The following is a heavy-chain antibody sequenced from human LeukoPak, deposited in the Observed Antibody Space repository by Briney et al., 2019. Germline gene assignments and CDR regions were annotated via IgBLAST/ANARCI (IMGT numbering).Heavy chain of an antibody. CDR2: INPNSGAT. J-gene: IGHJ4*02. Sequence: ASVKVSCKASGYTFTDYYVHWVRQAPRQGLEWMGWINPNSGATNYAQTFQGRVTITTVTSFSTAYMELRSLRSDDTAVYYCASVYSAYDLAQLDYWGQGTLVTVSS. V-gene: IGHV1-2*02. CDR3: ASVYSAYDLAQLDY. D-gene: IGHD5-12*01. CDR1: GYTFTDYY.